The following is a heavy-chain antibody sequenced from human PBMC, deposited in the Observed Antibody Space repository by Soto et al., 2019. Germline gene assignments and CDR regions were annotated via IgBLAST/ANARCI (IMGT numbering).Heavy chain of an antibody. CDR1: GGTFSSYA. V-gene: IGHV1-69*01. CDR3: ARSQGSSTSLEIYYYYYYGMDV. Sequence: QVQLVQSGAEVKKPGSSVKVSCKASGGTFSSYAISWVRRAPGKGLEWRGGIIPISDTTNYEQKFQGRVTITADESTSTAYMELSSLRSEDTAVYYCARSQGSSTSLEIYYYYYYGMDVWGQGTTVTVSS. CDR2: IIPISDTT. D-gene: IGHD2-2*01. J-gene: IGHJ6*02.